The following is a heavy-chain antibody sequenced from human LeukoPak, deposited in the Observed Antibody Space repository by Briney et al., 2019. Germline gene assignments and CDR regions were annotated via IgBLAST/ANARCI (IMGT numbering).Heavy chain of an antibody. V-gene: IGHV3-48*01. J-gene: IGHJ6*02. Sequence: GGSLRLSCAASGFTFSSYSMNWVRQAPGKGLEWVSYISSSSSTIYYADSVKGRFTISRDNAKNSLYLQMNSLRAEDTAVYYCARLPSVYYYYGMDVWGQGTTVTVSS. CDR3: ARLPSVYYYYGMDV. CDR2: ISSSSSTI. CDR1: GFTFSSYS.